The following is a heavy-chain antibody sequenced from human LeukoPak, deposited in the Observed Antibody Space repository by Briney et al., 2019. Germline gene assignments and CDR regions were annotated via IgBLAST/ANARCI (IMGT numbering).Heavy chain of an antibody. J-gene: IGHJ4*02. CDR2: ISSSGTTT. CDR1: GFSFSVYE. V-gene: IGHV3-48*03. Sequence: GGSLRLSCAASGFSFSVYEMHWVRQAPGKGLEWISDISSSGTTTYYADSVKGRFTISRDNAKNSLYLQMNSLRAEDTAVYYCTTPTVASNFDYWGQGTLVTVSS. D-gene: IGHD6-19*01. CDR3: TTPTVASNFDY.